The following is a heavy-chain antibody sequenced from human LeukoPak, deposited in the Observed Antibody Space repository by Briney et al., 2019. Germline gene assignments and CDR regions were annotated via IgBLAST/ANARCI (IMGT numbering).Heavy chain of an antibody. J-gene: IGHJ6*03. V-gene: IGHV5-51*01. D-gene: IGHD2-2*02. CDR1: GYSFTSYW. CDR3: ARHAICSSTSCYSLGNYYYYYMDV. Sequence: GESLKISCKGSGYSFTSYWIGWVRQMPGKGLEWMGTIYPGDSETRYSPSFQGQVTISADKSISTAYLQWSSLKASDTAMYYCARHAICSSTSCYSLGNYYYYYMDVWGKGTTVTVSS. CDR2: IYPGDSET.